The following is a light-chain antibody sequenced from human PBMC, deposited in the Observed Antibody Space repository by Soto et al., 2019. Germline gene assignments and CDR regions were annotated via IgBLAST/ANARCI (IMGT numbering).Light chain of an antibody. CDR3: QQYGSSPPLT. CDR2: GAS. CDR1: QSISSGF. J-gene: IGKJ4*01. V-gene: IGKV3-20*01. Sequence: EFVLTQSPGKLSLSPGERATLFCRASQSISSGFLAWYQQKPGQAPRLLIYGASNRGTGIPDRFSGSGSGTDFTLTISRLEPEDFAVYYCQQYGSSPPLTFGGGTKVEIK.